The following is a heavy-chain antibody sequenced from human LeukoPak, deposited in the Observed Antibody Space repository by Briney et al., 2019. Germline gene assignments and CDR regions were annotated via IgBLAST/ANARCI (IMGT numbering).Heavy chain of an antibody. V-gene: IGHV3-9*01. CDR3: ARDGYQVPTIFGTFDP. CDR1: GFTFDDYA. J-gene: IGHJ5*02. D-gene: IGHD3-3*01. Sequence: PGRSLRLSCAASGFTFDDYAMHWVRQAPGKGLEWVSGISWNSGSIGYADSVKGQFTISRDNAKNSLYLQMNSLRAEDTAVYYCARDGYQVPTIFGTFDPWGQGTLVTVSS. CDR2: ISWNSGSI.